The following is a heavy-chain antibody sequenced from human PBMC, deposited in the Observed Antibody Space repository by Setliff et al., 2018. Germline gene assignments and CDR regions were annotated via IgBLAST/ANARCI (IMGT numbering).Heavy chain of an antibody. J-gene: IGHJ6*03. Sequence: PSETLSLTCTVSGDSISRYSWSWIRQPPGKGLEWIGYKYYSGSTNPNPSLKSRVTISVDTSKNQFSLKLSSVTAADTAVYYCARWRVRDSGYYPRLSYMDVWGKGTTVTVSS. CDR1: GDSISRYS. CDR2: KYYSGST. CDR3: ARWRVRDSGYYPRLSYMDV. D-gene: IGHD3-22*01. V-gene: IGHV4-59*08.